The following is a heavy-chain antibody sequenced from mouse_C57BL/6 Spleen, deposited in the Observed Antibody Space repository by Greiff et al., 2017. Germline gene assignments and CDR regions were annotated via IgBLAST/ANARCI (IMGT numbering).Heavy chain of an antibody. CDR2: IDPSDSYT. Sequence: QVQLQQPGAELVMPGASVKLSCKASGYTFTSYWMHWVKQRPGQGLEWIGEIDPSDSYTNYNQKFKRKSTLTVDKSSSTAYMQLSSLTSEDSAVYYCARRDYYSNYGPSWFAYWGQGTLVTVSA. J-gene: IGHJ3*01. V-gene: IGHV1-69*01. D-gene: IGHD2-5*01. CDR1: GYTFTSYW. CDR3: ARRDYYSNYGPSWFAY.